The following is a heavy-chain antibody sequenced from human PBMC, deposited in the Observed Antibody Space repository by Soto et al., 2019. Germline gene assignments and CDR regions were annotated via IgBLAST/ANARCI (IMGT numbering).Heavy chain of an antibody. J-gene: IGHJ4*02. Sequence: QVQLVESGGGVVQPGRSLRLSCAGSGFIFSNYGMHWVSQAPGKGLEWVAFISYDGSDILYADSVKVLFTISRDNSKSTLFLHMNRPRAEDTAVYFCAIVRVADSPLDHLGQGSLVTVSS. CDR1: GFIFSNYG. V-gene: IGHV3-30*03. D-gene: IGHD3-10*02. CDR2: ISYDGSDI. CDR3: AIVRVADSPLDH.